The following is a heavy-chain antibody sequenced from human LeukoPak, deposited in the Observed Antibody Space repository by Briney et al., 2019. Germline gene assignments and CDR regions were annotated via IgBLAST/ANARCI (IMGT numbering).Heavy chain of an antibody. Sequence: PGRSLRLSCAASGFTFSSYAMHWVRQAPGKGLEWVAVISYDGSNKYYADSVKGRFTISRDNSKNTLYLQMNSLRAEDTAVYYCARVGGYSSGPDYWGQGTLVTVSS. CDR2: ISYDGSNK. J-gene: IGHJ4*02. V-gene: IGHV3-30-3*01. D-gene: IGHD6-19*01. CDR1: GFTFSSYA. CDR3: ARVGGYSSGPDY.